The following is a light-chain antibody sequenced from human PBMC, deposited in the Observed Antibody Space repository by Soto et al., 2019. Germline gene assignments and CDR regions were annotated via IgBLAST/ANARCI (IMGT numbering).Light chain of an antibody. V-gene: IGLV1-44*01. CDR1: NSNIGRYS. J-gene: IGLJ3*02. Sequence: QSVLTQPTSLAGTPGQRGTISCSGSNSNIGRYSVNWYQHFPGTAPKILIYSDDERPSGVPDRFSGSKSGTSASLAISGLQSEDEAEYYCAAWDDNLNGPLFGGGTQLTVL. CDR3: AAWDDNLNGPL. CDR2: SDD.